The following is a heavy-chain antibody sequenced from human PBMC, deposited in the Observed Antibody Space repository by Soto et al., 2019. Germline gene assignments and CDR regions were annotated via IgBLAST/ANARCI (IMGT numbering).Heavy chain of an antibody. J-gene: IGHJ4*02. D-gene: IGHD2-21*02. V-gene: IGHV3-23*01. Sequence: EVNVLESGGDVVQPGGSLRLSCAASGFTFWSAAMTWVRQAPGKGLEWVSSISDSGGSAYYADSVRGRFTISRDNSNNTLYLQMNSLRVEDTATYYCVKLLVVTETRDYWGRGTLVSVSS. CDR2: ISDSGGSA. CDR3: VKLLVVTETRDY. CDR1: GFTFWSAA.